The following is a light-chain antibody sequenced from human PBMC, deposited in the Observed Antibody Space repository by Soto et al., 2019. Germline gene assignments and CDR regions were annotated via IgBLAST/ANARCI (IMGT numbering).Light chain of an antibody. CDR2: SAS. CDR1: QDINVY. J-gene: IGKJ2*03. CDR3: QHGYVAPYS. V-gene: IGKV1-39*01. Sequence: DIQVTQSPSSVSASIGDTVTITCRASQDINVYLNWYQQKPGEVPKLLIYSASTLHNGVPSRFTGSGSETDFTLTITSLQPEYFATYYCQHGYVAPYSFGQGTKVDI.